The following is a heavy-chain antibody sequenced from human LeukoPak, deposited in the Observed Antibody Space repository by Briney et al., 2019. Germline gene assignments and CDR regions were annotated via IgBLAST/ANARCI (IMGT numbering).Heavy chain of an antibody. V-gene: IGHV3-21*01. CDR2: ISSSSSYI. CDR1: GFTFSSYS. D-gene: IGHD4-17*01. CDR3: ARDIWAGYGDPYYYGMDV. Sequence: PGGSLRLSCAASGFTFSSYSMNWVRQAPGKGLEWVSSISSSSSYIYYADSVKGRFTISRDNAKNSLYLQMNSLRAEDTAVYYCARDIWAGYGDPYYYGMDVWGQGTTVTVSS. J-gene: IGHJ6*02.